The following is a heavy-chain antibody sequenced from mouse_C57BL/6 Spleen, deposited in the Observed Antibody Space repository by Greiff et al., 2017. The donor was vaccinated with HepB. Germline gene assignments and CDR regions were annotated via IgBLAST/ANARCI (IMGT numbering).Heavy chain of an antibody. CDR1: GFNIKDYY. V-gene: IGHV14-1*01. CDR3: TTVLRLPYYLDY. CDR2: IDPEDGDT. D-gene: IGHD3-2*02. J-gene: IGHJ2*01. Sequence: VQLKQSGAELVRPGASVKLSCTASGFNIKDYYMHWVKQRPEQGLEWIGRIDPEDGDTEYAPKFQGKATMTADTSSNTAYLQLSSLTSEDTAVYYCTTVLRLPYYLDYWGQGTTLTVAS.